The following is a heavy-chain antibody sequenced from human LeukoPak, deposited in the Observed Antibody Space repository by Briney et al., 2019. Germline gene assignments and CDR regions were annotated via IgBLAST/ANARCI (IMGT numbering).Heavy chain of an antibody. Sequence: GGSLRLSCAASGFTFSSYGMHWVRQAPGKGLEWVAFIRYDGSNKYYADSVKGRFTISRDNSKNTLYLQMNSLRAEDTAVYYCAKDYSKTSYYGSGTYYRPNWFDPWGQGTLGTVSS. D-gene: IGHD3-10*01. CDR3: AKDYSKTSYYGSGTYYRPNWFDP. CDR2: IRYDGSNK. CDR1: GFTFSSYG. J-gene: IGHJ5*02. V-gene: IGHV3-30*02.